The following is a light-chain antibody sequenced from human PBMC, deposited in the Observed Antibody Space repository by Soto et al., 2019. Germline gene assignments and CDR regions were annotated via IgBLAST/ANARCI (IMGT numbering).Light chain of an antibody. J-gene: IGLJ2*01. Sequence: QSALTQPPSASGSPGQSLTISCTGSSSDIGSYNYVSWYQQHPGKAPRLLIYEVTKRPSGVPDRFSGSKSGKTASLTVSGLQAEDEGDYYCSSYAGNKIVIFGGGTKVTVL. CDR2: EVT. CDR3: SSYAGNKIVI. V-gene: IGLV2-8*01. CDR1: SSDIGSYNY.